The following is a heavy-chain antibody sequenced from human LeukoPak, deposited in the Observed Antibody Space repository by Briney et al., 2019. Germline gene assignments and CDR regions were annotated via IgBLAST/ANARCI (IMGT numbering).Heavy chain of an antibody. CDR3: ARTGYSNGVDV. Sequence: GGSLRLSCAASGFTFSSYWTHWARQVPGKGLVWVSRINSDGSSTGYADSVKGRFTISRDNAKNTLYLQMNSLRAEDTAVYYCARTGYSNGVDVWGQGTTVTVSS. V-gene: IGHV3-74*01. D-gene: IGHD3-9*01. CDR2: INSDGSST. J-gene: IGHJ6*02. CDR1: GFTFSSYW.